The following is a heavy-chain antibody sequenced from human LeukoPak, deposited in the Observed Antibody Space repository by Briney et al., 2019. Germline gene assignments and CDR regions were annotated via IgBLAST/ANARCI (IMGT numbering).Heavy chain of an antibody. CDR1: GGTFSSYA. D-gene: IGHD1-1*01. Sequence: ASVKVSCKASGGTFSSYAISWVRQAPGQGLEWMGGIIPIFGTANYAQKFQGRVTITADESTSTAYMELSSLRSEDTAVYYCARGTPYNWNAAPSAFDIWGQGTMVTVSS. CDR2: IIPIFGTA. J-gene: IGHJ3*02. CDR3: ARGTPYNWNAAPSAFDI. V-gene: IGHV1-69*13.